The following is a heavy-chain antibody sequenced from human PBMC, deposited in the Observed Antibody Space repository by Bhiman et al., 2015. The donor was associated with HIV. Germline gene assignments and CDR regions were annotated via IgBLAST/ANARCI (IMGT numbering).Heavy chain of an antibody. CDR3: ARRDSGSLSFDI. D-gene: IGHD1-26*01. J-gene: IGHJ3*02. CDR1: GFTFDDYG. CDR2: INWNGGST. Sequence: EVQLVESGGGLVQPGGSLRLSCAASGFTFDDYGMHWVRQAPGKGLEWVSSINWNGGSTGYADSVKGRCTISRDNGKNSLYLQMNSLRAEDTALYFCARRDSGSLSFDIWGQGTMVSVSS. V-gene: IGHV3-20*04.